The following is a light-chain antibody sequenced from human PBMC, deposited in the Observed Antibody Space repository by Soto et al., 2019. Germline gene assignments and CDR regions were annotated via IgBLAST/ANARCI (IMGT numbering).Light chain of an antibody. CDR3: AAWDDSLTGPV. Sequence: QSALTQPRSVSGSPGQSVTISCTGSDSDIGNYIYVSWYQVHPGKAPKLIIYNSNQRPLGVPDRFSGSKSGTSASLAISGLQSEDEADYYCAAWDDSLTGPVFGTGTKLTVL. CDR1: DSDIGNYIY. V-gene: IGLV2-11*01. J-gene: IGLJ1*01. CDR2: NSN.